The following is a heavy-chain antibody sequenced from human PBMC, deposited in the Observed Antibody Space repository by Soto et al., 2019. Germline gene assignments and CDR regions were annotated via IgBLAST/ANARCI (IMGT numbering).Heavy chain of an antibody. CDR3: ARSPYNYDSTYYFDY. Sequence: SETLSLTCSVSGGSISNHYWTWIRQPAGKGMEWIGQPAGKGLEWIGRIYSSGSTNYNPFFQSRVTISLDMSKNQFSLKLRSVTAADTAVYYCARSPYNYDSTYYFDYWGQGTLVTSPQ. J-gene: IGHJ4*02. CDR1: GGSISNHY. D-gene: IGHD3-22*01. CDR2: IYSSGST. V-gene: IGHV4-4*07.